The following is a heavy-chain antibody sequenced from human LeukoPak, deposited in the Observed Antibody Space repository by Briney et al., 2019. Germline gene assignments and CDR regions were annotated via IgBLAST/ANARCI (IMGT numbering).Heavy chain of an antibody. D-gene: IGHD2-15*01. V-gene: IGHV3-74*01. CDR2: INTDGSGI. Sequence: GGSLRLSCVGSGFTFSNYWMHWVRQVPGKGLVWVSRINTDGSGIVYADSVKGRFTVSRDNSRSTLYVQMNSLRADDTAVYYCVRSGYCSGGICLGDDSWGQGTLVTVSS. J-gene: IGHJ4*02. CDR1: GFTFSNYW. CDR3: VRSGYCSGGICLGDDS.